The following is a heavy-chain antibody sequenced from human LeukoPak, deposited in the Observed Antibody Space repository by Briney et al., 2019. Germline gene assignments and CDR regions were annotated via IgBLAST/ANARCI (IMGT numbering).Heavy chain of an antibody. Sequence: GASVKVSCKASGYTFTSYGISWVRQAPGQGLEWMGGIIPIFGTANYAQKFQGRVTITADESTSTAYMELSSLRSEDTAVYYCARGEYSSSSGLGYWGQGTLVTVSS. CDR3: ARGEYSSSSGLGY. CDR1: GYTFTSYG. D-gene: IGHD6-6*01. J-gene: IGHJ4*02. CDR2: IIPIFGTA. V-gene: IGHV1-69*13.